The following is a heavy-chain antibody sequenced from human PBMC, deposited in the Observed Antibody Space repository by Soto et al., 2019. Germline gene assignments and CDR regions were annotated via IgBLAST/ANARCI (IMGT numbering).Heavy chain of an antibody. Sequence: PSETLSLTCTVSVGSISSSSYYWGWILQPPGKGLEWIGSIYYSGSTYYNPSLKSRVTISVDTSKNQFSLKLSSVTAADTAVYYCARLRPTGRYYFDCWGQGTLVTVSS. CDR2: IYYSGST. CDR1: VGSISSSSYY. D-gene: IGHD3-16*02. V-gene: IGHV4-39*01. J-gene: IGHJ4*02. CDR3: ARLRPTGRYYFDC.